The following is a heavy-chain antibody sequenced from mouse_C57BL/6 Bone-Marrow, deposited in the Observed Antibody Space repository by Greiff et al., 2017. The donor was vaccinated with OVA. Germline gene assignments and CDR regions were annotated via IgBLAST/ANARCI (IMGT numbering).Heavy chain of an antibody. D-gene: IGHD4-1*01. CDR2: IYPGSGNT. Sequence: QVQLQQSGAELVRPGASVKLSCKASGYTFTDYYINWVKQRPGQGLEWIARIYPGSGNTYYTEKFKGKATLTAEKSSSTAYMQLSSLTSEDSAVYFCARDGTPYFDYWGQGTTLTVSS. CDR3: ARDGTPYFDY. J-gene: IGHJ2*01. V-gene: IGHV1-76*01. CDR1: GYTFTDYY.